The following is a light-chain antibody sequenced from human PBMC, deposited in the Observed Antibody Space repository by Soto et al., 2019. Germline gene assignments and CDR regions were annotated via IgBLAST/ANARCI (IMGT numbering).Light chain of an antibody. CDR3: QSYDSSLSVV. CDR2: GNS. CDR1: SSNIGAGYD. V-gene: IGLV1-40*01. Sequence: VLTQPPSVSGAPGQRVTISCTGSSSNIGAGYDVHWYQQLPGTAPKLLISGNSNRPSGVPDRFSGSKSGTSASLAITGLQAEDEADYYCQSYDSSLSVVFGGGTKLTVL. J-gene: IGLJ2*01.